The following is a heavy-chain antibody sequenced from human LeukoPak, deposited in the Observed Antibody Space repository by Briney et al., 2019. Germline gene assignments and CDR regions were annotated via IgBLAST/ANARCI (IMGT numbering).Heavy chain of an antibody. J-gene: IGHJ5*02. CDR3: ARDLDGGDGSGSYYRHANSWFDP. CDR2: IYHSGRT. CDR1: GYSISSGYY. V-gene: IGHV4-38-2*02. D-gene: IGHD3-10*01. Sequence: SETLSLTCTVSGYSISSGYYWGWIRQPPGKGLEWIGSIYHSGRTYYNPSLKRRVTISVDTSKNQFSLKLSSATAADTAVYYCARDLDGGDGSGSYYRHANSWFDPWGQGTLVTVSS.